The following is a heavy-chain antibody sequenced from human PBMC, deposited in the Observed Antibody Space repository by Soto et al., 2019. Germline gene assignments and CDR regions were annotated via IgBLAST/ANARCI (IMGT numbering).Heavy chain of an antibody. CDR1: GYTFTSYG. CDR3: AREGCSGGSCYSPYYYYGMDV. CDR2: ISAYNGNT. J-gene: IGHJ6*02. V-gene: IGHV1-18*01. Sequence: ASVKVSCKASGYTFTSYGISWVRQAPGQGLEWMGWISAYNGNTNYAQKLQGRVTMTTDTSTSTAYMELRSLRSDDTAVYYCAREGCSGGSCYSPYYYYGMDVWGQGTTVTVSS. D-gene: IGHD2-15*01.